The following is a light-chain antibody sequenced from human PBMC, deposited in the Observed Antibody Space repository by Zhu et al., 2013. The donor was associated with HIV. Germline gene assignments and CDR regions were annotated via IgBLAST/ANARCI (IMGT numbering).Light chain of an antibody. J-gene: IGKJ1*01. CDR3: QRFGSSVTWT. V-gene: IGKV3-20*01. CDR1: QSVSSN. Sequence: EIVLTQSPATLSLSPGEGATLSCRASQSVSSNLAWYQQKPGQPPRLLIYGASTRATGIPDRFSGSGSGTDFTLTITGLEPEDIGMYFCQRFGSSVTWTFGQGTNLEIK. CDR2: GAS.